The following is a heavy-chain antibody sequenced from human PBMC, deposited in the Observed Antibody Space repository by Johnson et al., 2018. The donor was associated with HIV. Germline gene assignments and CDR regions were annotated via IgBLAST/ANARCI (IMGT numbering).Heavy chain of an antibody. CDR3: AKCGDADAFDI. D-gene: IGHD3-10*01. CDR2: ISYDGSNK. V-gene: IGHV3-30*18. Sequence: QMQLVESGGGVVQPGRSLRLSCAASGFTFSSYGMHCVRQAPGKGLEWVAVISYDGSNKYYADSVKGRFTISRDNSKNTLYLQMNSLRAEDTAVYYCAKCGDADAFDIWGQGTMVTVSS. J-gene: IGHJ3*02. CDR1: GFTFSSYG.